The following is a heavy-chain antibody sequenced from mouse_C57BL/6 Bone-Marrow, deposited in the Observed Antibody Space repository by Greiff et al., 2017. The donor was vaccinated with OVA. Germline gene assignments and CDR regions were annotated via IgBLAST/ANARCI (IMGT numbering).Heavy chain of an antibody. Sequence: EVKLMESRAVLLKPGGSLKLSCAASGFTFSDYGMHWVRQAPEKGLEWVAYISSGSSTIYYADTVKGRFTISRDNAKNTLFLQMTSLRSEDTAMYYCARNYYGSSYRFAYWGQGTLVTVSA. V-gene: IGHV5-17*01. J-gene: IGHJ3*01. CDR1: GFTFSDYG. D-gene: IGHD1-1*01. CDR3: ARNYYGSSYRFAY. CDR2: ISSGSSTI.